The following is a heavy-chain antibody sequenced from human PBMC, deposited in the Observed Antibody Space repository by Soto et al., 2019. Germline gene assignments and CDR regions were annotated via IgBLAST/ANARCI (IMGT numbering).Heavy chain of an antibody. Sequence: QVQLVQSGAEVKKPGSSVKVSCKASGGTFSSYAISWVRQATGQGLEWMGWMNPNSGNTGYAQKFQGRVTMTRNTSISTAYMELSSLRSEDTAVYYCARTSGSYYPFDYWGQGTLVTVSS. V-gene: IGHV1-8*02. D-gene: IGHD1-26*01. CDR2: MNPNSGNT. CDR1: GGTFSSYA. CDR3: ARTSGSYYPFDY. J-gene: IGHJ4*02.